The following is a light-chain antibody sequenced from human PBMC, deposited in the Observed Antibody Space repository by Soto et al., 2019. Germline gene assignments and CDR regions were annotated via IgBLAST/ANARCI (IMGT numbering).Light chain of an antibody. J-gene: IGKJ4*01. V-gene: IGKV3-20*01. CDR2: AAS. CDR1: QSVSSSY. CDR3: QQYGSSPPFT. Sequence: EIVLTQSPATLSLSPGERATLSCRASQSVSSSYSAWYQQKPGQARRLLIDAASSTATVIPDRFSGSGSGTDFTLTISSLQPEDFAVYYCQQYGSSPPFTFGGGTKVEIK.